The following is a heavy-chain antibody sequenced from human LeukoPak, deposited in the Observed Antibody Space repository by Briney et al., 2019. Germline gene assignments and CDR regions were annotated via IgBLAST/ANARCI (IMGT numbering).Heavy chain of an antibody. J-gene: IGHJ4*02. CDR2: IYHSGST. D-gene: IGHD6-13*01. V-gene: IGHV4-30-2*01. CDR3: AKSAAAGHY. CDR1: GGSISSGGYS. Sequence: PSETLSLTCAVSGGSISSGGYSWSWIRQPPGKGLEWIGYIYHSGSTYYNPSLKSRVTISVDRSKNQFSLKLSSVTAADTAVYYCAKSAAAGHYWGQGTLVTVSS.